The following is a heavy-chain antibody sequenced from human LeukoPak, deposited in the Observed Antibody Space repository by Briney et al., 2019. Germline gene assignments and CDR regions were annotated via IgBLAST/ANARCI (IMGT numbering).Heavy chain of an antibody. CDR1: GFTFSSYW. CDR3: AREEGYGSGSYYDY. Sequence: GGSLRLSCAASGFTFSSYWMSWVRQAPGKGRGWVANIKQDGSEKYYVDSVKGRFTIARDNAKNSLYLQMHSLRAEDTAVYYCAREEGYGSGSYYDYWGQGTLVTVSS. J-gene: IGHJ4*02. V-gene: IGHV3-7*01. D-gene: IGHD3-10*01. CDR2: IKQDGSEK.